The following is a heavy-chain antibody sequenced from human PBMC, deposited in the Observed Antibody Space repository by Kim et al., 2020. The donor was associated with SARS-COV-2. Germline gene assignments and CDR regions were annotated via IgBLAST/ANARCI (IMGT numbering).Heavy chain of an antibody. CDR3: ARVGRGWGGSSWYFSHYYYYGMDV. J-gene: IGHJ6*02. CDR1: GYTFTSYD. CDR2: MNPNSGNT. V-gene: IGHV1-8*01. Sequence: ASVKVSCKASGYTFTSYDINWVRQATGQGLEWMGWMNPNSGNTGYAQKFQGRVTMTRNTSISTAYMELSSLRSEDTAVYYCARVGRGWGGSSWYFSHYYYYGMDVWGQGTTVTVSS. D-gene: IGHD6-13*01.